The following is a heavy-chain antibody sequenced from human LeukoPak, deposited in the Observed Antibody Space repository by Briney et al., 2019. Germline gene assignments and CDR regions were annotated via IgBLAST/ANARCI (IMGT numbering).Heavy chain of an antibody. CDR1: GGTFSSYA. CDR3: ASWVTKRSGLSAFDI. D-gene: IGHD6-19*01. J-gene: IGHJ3*02. V-gene: IGHV1-69*05. CDR2: IIPIFGTA. Sequence: GASVKVSCKASGGTFSSYAISWVRQAPGQGLEWMGRIIPIFGTANYAQKFQGRVTITTDESTSTAYMELSSLRSEDTAVYYCASWVTKRSGLSAFDIWGRGTMVTVSS.